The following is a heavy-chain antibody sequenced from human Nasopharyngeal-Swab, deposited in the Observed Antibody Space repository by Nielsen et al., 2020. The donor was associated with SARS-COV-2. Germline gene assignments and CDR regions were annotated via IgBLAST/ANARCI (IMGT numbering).Heavy chain of an antibody. Sequence: GSVNVSCMASGYTFTRYYIHWVRQAPGQGLEWMGIINPGGGSARYSQNFQGRVTMTRDTSTNTVYMELYSLTSEDTAVYYCARGGDPREVVAATDCFDPWGQGTLVTVSS. D-gene: IGHD2-15*01. V-gene: IGHV1-46*01. CDR1: GYTFTRYY. CDR3: ARGGDPREVVAATDCFDP. CDR2: INPGGGSA. J-gene: IGHJ5*02.